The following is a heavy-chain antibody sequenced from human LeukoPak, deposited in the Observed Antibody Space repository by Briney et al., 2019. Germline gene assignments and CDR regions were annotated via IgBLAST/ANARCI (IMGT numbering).Heavy chain of an antibody. D-gene: IGHD6-19*01. CDR1: GFSLGTSAMR. Sequence: SGPALVKPTQTLTLTCTFSGFSLGTSAMRVSWIRQPPGKALEWLARIDWDDNKFYSTSLKTRLTISKDTSKNQVVLRMTNMDPVDTATYYCARLYSTGWYDYWGQGTLVTVSS. V-gene: IGHV2-70*04. CDR3: ARLYSTGWYDY. J-gene: IGHJ4*02. CDR2: IDWDDNK.